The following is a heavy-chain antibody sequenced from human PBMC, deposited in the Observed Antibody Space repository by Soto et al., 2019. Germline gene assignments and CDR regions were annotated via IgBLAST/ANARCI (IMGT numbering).Heavy chain of an antibody. CDR2: IKTDGTIT. CDR1: GFTLSSRW. J-gene: IGHJ3*02. Sequence: PGGSLRLSCVVSGFTLSSRWMHWVHQTPGKGLVWVSRIKTDGTITNSVDSVKGRFTISRDNAKNSLYLEMNRLRAEDTAVYYCARDRGMGIWGQGTMVTVSS. D-gene: IGHD1-1*01. V-gene: IGHV3-74*01. CDR3: ARDRGMGI.